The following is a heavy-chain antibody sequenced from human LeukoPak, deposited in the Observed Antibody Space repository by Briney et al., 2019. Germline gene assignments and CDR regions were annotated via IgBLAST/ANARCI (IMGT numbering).Heavy chain of an antibody. J-gene: IGHJ6*02. D-gene: IGHD3-9*01. CDR3: ARSIGLTGGGVDV. CDR2: ITDSGNTI. CDR1: GFTFSSYW. V-gene: IGHV3-48*04. Sequence: PGGSLRLSCAASGFTFSSYWMSWVRQAPGKGLEWVSYITDSGNTIHYADSVKGRFTISRDNAKNSLYLQMNSLRAEDTAVYYCARSIGLTGGGVDVWGQGTTVTVSS.